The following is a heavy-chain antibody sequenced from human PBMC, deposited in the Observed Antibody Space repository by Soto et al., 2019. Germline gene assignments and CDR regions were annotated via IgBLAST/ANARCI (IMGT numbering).Heavy chain of an antibody. CDR3: ARDMPFFGAGENTAMAPFDY. D-gene: IGHD5-18*01. CDR1: GYAFTSYY. J-gene: IGHJ4*02. V-gene: IGHV1-46*03. CDR2: INPSGGST. Sequence: ASVKVSCKASGYAFTSYYMHWVRQAPGQGLEWMGIINPSGGSTSYAQKFQGRVTMTRDTSTSTVYMELSSLRSEDTAVYYCARDMPFFGAGENTAMAPFDYWGQGTLVTVSS.